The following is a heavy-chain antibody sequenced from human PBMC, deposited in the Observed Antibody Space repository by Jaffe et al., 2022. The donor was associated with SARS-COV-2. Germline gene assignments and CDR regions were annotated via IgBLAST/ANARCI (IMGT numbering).Heavy chain of an antibody. V-gene: IGHV3-48*01. CDR1: EFTFRTSN. CDR2: ITSSSGSI. D-gene: IGHD3-16*01. Sequence: EVQLVESGGGLVQPGGSLRLSCAASEFTFRTSNMNWVRQAPGKGLEWVSFITSSSGSIFYADSVKGRFTISRDNVKNSLYLQMNSLRAEDTAAYYCARDYGWYMDVWGKGTTVTVSS. J-gene: IGHJ6*03. CDR3: ARDYGWYMDV.